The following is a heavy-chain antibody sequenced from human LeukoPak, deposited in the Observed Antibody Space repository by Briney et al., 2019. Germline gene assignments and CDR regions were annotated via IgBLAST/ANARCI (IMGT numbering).Heavy chain of an antibody. D-gene: IGHD3-16*02. Sequence: SETLSLTCTVSGGSISSYYWSWIRQPPGKGLEWIGYIYYSGSTNYNPSLKSRVTISVDTSKNQFSLKLSSVTAADTAVYYCARAYYDYVWVSYPMDYWGQGTLVTVSS. CDR3: ARAYYDYVWVSYPMDY. J-gene: IGHJ4*02. CDR1: GGSISSYY. V-gene: IGHV4-59*01. CDR2: IYYSGST.